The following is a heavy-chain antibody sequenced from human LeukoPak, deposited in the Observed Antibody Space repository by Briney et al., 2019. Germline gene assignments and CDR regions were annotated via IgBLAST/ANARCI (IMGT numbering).Heavy chain of an antibody. J-gene: IGHJ4*02. Sequence: HPGGSLRLSCAASGFTFSSYAMHWVRQAPGKGLEWVAVISYDGSNKYYADSVKGRFTISRDNSKNTLYLQMNSLRAEDTAVYYCARDWEAYYYDSSGYTQPGYWGQGTLVTVSS. CDR2: ISYDGSNK. CDR1: GFTFSSYA. CDR3: ARDWEAYYYDSSGYTQPGY. V-gene: IGHV3-30-3*01. D-gene: IGHD3-22*01.